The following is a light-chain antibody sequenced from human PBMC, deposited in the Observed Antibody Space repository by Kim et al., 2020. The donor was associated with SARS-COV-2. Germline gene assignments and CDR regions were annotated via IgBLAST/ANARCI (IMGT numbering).Light chain of an antibody. J-gene: IGLJ2*01. Sequence: SVSPGQTASINCSGDKLGDKYACWYQQKPGQSPVMVIYQDTKRPSGIPERFSGSNSGNTATLTISGTQAMDEADYYCQTWDSTSVVLGGGTQLTVL. CDR3: QTWDSTSVV. CDR1: KLGDKY. V-gene: IGLV3-1*01. CDR2: QDT.